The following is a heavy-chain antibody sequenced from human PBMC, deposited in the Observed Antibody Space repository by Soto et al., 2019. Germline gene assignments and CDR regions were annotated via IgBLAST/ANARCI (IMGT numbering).Heavy chain of an antibody. J-gene: IGHJ5*02. D-gene: IGHD2-2*01. Sequence: SVKVSCKASGGTFSSYAISWVRQAPGQGLEWMGGIIPIFGTANYAQKFQGRVTITADESTSTAYMELSSLRSEDTAVYYCARGPNIVVVPAATPRGFDPWGQGTLVTVSS. V-gene: IGHV1-69*13. CDR1: GGTFSSYA. CDR3: ARGPNIVVVPAATPRGFDP. CDR2: IIPIFGTA.